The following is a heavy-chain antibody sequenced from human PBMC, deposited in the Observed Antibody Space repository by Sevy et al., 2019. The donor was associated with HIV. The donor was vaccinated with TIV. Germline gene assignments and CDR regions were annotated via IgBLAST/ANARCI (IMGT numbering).Heavy chain of an antibody. Sequence: SETLSLTCTVSGGSISSYYWSWIRQPPGKGLEWIGYIYYSGSTNYNPSLKSRVTISVDTSKNQFPLKLSSVTAADTAVYYCARGGGGYSNYGSGAWFDPWGQGTLVTVSS. J-gene: IGHJ5*02. CDR2: IYYSGST. D-gene: IGHD4-4*01. CDR1: GGSISSYY. V-gene: IGHV4-59*01. CDR3: ARGGGGYSNYGSGAWFDP.